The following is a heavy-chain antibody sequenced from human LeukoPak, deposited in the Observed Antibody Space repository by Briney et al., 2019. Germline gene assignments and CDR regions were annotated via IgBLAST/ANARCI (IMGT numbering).Heavy chain of an antibody. Sequence: GGSLRLSCAASGFTFDDYAMHWVRQAPGKGLEWVSLISGDGGSTYYADSVKGRFTISRDNSKNFLYLQMNSLRTEDTALYYCAKIRFSPLVNAFDIWGQGTMVTVSS. J-gene: IGHJ3*02. V-gene: IGHV3-43*02. D-gene: IGHD6-6*01. CDR3: AKIRFSPLVNAFDI. CDR1: GFTFDDYA. CDR2: ISGDGGST.